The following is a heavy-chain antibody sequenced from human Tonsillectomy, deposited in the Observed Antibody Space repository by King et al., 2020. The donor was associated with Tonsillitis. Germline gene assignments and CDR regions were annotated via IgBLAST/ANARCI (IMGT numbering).Heavy chain of an antibody. Sequence: VQLVESGGGLVKPGGSLRLSCAASGFTFSSYNMNWVRQAPGKGLEWVSSIIYSSGYIIYADSVKGRFTISSDNAKNSLYLQMNSLRAEDTAVYYCARDQDSGYVNWGQGTLVTVSS. CDR2: IIYSSGYI. V-gene: IGHV3-21*01. D-gene: IGHD5-12*01. J-gene: IGHJ4*02. CDR3: ARDQDSGYVN. CDR1: GFTFSSYN.